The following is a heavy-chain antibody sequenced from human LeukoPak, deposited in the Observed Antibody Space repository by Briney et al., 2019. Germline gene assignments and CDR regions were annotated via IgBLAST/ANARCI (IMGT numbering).Heavy chain of an antibody. J-gene: IGHJ3*02. V-gene: IGHV1-18*01. CDR2: SSAYNGDT. D-gene: IGHD1-26*01. CDR1: GYSFTGYG. CDR3: ARRLREPDVFDI. Sequence: ASVKVSCRASGYSFTGYGMSWVRQAPGQGLEWMGWSSAYNGDTNYAQNLQGRVTMATDTSTSTAYMELRSLRSDDTAVYYCARRLREPDVFDIWGQGTMVTVSS.